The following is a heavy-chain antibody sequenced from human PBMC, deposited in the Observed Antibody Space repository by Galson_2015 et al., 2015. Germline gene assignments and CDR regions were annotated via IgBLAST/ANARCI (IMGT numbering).Heavy chain of an antibody. CDR2: IIPIFGTA. D-gene: IGHD6-19*01. CDR1: GGTFSSYA. V-gene: IGHV1-69*13. CDR3: ARDPAYSSGWPEADY. J-gene: IGHJ4*02. Sequence: SVKVSCKTSGGTFSSYAISWVRQAPGQGLEWMGGIIPIFGTANYAQKFQGRVTITADESTSTAYMELSSLRSEDTAVYYCARDPAYSSGWPEADYWGQGTLVTVSS.